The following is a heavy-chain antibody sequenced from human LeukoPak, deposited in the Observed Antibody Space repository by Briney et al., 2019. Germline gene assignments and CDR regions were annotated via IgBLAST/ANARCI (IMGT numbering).Heavy chain of an antibody. Sequence: GGSLRLSCTASGFTFGNYWTHWVRQAPGKGLVWVSHINTDGSDTDYADSVKGRFTISRDNAKNTLYLQMNSLRAEDMAVYYCARDREQFDAFDIWGQGTIVTVSS. D-gene: IGHD1/OR15-1a*01. J-gene: IGHJ3*02. V-gene: IGHV3-74*01. CDR2: INTDGSDT. CDR3: ARDREQFDAFDI. CDR1: GFTFGNYW.